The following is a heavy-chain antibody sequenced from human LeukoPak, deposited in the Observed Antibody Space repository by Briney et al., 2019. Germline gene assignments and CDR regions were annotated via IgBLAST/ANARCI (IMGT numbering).Heavy chain of an antibody. CDR1: GYTLIELS. CDR3: ARDLKRGYSSGRYSWGTGSSNDY. D-gene: IGHD6-19*01. Sequence: GASVKVSCKVSGYTLIELSMHWVRQAPGIGLEWMGGFDPKNGETIYPHKLRGRVTMTEDTSTGTVYMELGSLTSDDTAVYYCARDLKRGYSSGRYSWGTGSSNDYWGQGTLVTVSS. J-gene: IGHJ4*02. V-gene: IGHV1-24*01. CDR2: FDPKNGET.